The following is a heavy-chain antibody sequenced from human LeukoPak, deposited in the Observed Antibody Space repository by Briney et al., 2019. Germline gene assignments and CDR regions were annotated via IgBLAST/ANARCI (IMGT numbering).Heavy chain of an antibody. CDR3: AREVTMGYYYYYYGMDV. V-gene: IGHV3-30-3*01. J-gene: IGHJ6*02. Sequence: GRSLRLSCAASGFTFSSYAMHWVRQAPGKGLEWVAVISYDGSNKYYADSVKGRFTISRDKSKNTLYLQMNSLRAEDTAVYYCAREVTMGYYYYYYGMDVWGQGTTVTVSS. CDR1: GFTFSSYA. D-gene: IGHD3-10*01. CDR2: ISYDGSNK.